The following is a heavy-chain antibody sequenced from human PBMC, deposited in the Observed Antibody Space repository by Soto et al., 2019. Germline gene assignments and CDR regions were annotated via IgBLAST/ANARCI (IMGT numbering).Heavy chain of an antibody. CDR1: GYTFTSYD. J-gene: IGHJ6*02. CDR2: MNPNSGKT. D-gene: IGHD6-13*01. CDR3: ARRGYSSSWYYYYYYGMDV. Sequence: QVQLVQSGAEVKKPGASVKVSCKASGYTFTSYDINWVRQATGQGLEWMGWMNPNSGKTGYAQKFQGRVTMTRNTSISTAYMELSSLRSEDTAVYYCARRGYSSSWYYYYYYGMDVWGQGTTVTVSS. V-gene: IGHV1-8*01.